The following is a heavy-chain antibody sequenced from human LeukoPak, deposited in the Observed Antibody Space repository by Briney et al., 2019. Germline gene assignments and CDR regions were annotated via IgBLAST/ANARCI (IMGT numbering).Heavy chain of an antibody. D-gene: IGHD3-9*01. Sequence: GESLKISCKGSGYSFTSYWIGWVHQMPGKDLEWMGIIYPGDSDTRYSPSFQGQVTISADKSISTAYLQWSSLKASDTAMYYCARLTYDILTGAPGSMDVWGKGTTVTVSS. CDR2: IYPGDSDT. V-gene: IGHV5-51*07. CDR1: GYSFTSYW. CDR3: ARLTYDILTGAPGSMDV. J-gene: IGHJ6*03.